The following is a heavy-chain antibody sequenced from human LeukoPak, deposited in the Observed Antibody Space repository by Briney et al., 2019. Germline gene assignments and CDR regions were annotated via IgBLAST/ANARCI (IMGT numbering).Heavy chain of an antibody. D-gene: IGHD2-21*02. V-gene: IGHV1-46*01. Sequence: ASVKVSCKASGYTFTDYYIHWVRQAPGQGPEWMGVISPSGGSTTYAQKFQGRVTLTRDMSTSTDYLELSSLRSEDTAVYYCATIVAVTGGFDIWGQGTMVTVS. J-gene: IGHJ3*02. CDR2: ISPSGGST. CDR3: ATIVAVTGGFDI. CDR1: GYTFTDYY.